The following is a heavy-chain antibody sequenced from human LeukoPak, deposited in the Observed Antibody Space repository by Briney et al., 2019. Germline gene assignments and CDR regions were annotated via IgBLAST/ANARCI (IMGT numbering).Heavy chain of an antibody. D-gene: IGHD2-15*01. Sequence: SETLSLTCTVSGGSINSYYWSWIRQPPGKGLEWIWYLHNSGSTNYNPSLKSRVTTSVDTSKNQFSLKLSSVTAADTAVYYCARHLRGGSCYECVFDIWGQGTMVTFSS. CDR2: LHNSGST. J-gene: IGHJ3*02. CDR3: ARHLRGGSCYECVFDI. CDR1: GGSINSYY. V-gene: IGHV4-59*08.